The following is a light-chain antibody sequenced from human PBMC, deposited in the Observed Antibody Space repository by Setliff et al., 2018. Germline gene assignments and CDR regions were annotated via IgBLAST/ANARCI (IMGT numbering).Light chain of an antibody. CDR2: EVS. Sequence: QSALAQPPSASGSPGQSVTISCTGTSSDVGGYNYVSWYQQHPGKAPKLMIYEVSKRPPGVPDRLSGSKSGNTASLTVSGLQAEDEADYYCSSYAGSNNFPYVFGTGTKVTVL. J-gene: IGLJ1*01. CDR1: SSDVGGYNY. V-gene: IGLV2-8*01. CDR3: SSYAGSNNFPYV.